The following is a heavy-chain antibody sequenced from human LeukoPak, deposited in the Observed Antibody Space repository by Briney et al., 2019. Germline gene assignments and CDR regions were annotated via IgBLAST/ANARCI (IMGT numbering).Heavy chain of an antibody. D-gene: IGHD6-13*01. CDR3: ARVKVAAASDY. CDR1: GYTFTSYD. J-gene: IGHJ4*02. CDR2: MNPNSGNT. V-gene: IGHV1-8*03. Sequence: ASVKVSCKASGYTFTSYDINWVRQATGQGLEWMGWMNPNSGNTGYAQKFQGRVTITRNTSISTADMELSSLRSEDTAVYYCARVKVAAASDYWGQGTLVPVSS.